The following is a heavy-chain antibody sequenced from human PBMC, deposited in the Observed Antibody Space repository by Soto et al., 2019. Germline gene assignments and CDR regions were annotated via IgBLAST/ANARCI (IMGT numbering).Heavy chain of an antibody. J-gene: IGHJ4*02. CDR3: ARVAKYSPAAAAQYFDY. V-gene: IGHV1-3*01. Sequence: GASVKVSCKASGYTFTSYAMHWVRQAPGQRLEWMGWINAGNGNAKYSQKFQGRVTITRDTSASTAYMELSSLRSEDTAVYYCARVAKYSPAAAAQYFDYWGQGTLVTVSS. CDR1: GYTFTSYA. CDR2: INAGNGNA. D-gene: IGHD6-13*01.